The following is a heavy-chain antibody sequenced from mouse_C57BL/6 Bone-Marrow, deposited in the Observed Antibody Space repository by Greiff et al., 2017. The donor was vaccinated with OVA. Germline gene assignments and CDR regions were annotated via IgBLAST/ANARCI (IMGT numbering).Heavy chain of an antibody. V-gene: IGHV2-4*01. J-gene: IGHJ4*01. CDR3: AKGYYGSSSLAMDY. CDR2: IWSGGST. Sequence: QVQLQQSGPGLVQPSQCLSISCTASGFSLTSYGVHWVRQPPGKGLEWLGVIWSGGSTDYYAAFIPRLSISKDNSKSQVYFKMNRLQAEDTAKYYCAKGYYGSSSLAMDYWGQGTSVTVSS. CDR1: GFSLTSYG. D-gene: IGHD1-1*01.